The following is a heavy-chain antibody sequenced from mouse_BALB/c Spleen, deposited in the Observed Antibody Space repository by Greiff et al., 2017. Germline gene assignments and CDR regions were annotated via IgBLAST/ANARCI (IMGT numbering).Heavy chain of an antibody. CDR3: AKGAFYAMDY. CDR1: GFNIKDTY. J-gene: IGHJ4*01. CDR2: IDPANGNT. Sequence: EVQLQQSGAELVKPGASVKLSCTASGFNIKDTYMHWVKQRPEQGLEWIGRIDPANGNTKYDPKFQGKATITADTSSNTAYLQLSSLTSEDTAVYYCAKGAFYAMDYWGQGTSVTVSS. V-gene: IGHV14-3*02. D-gene: IGHD6-1*01.